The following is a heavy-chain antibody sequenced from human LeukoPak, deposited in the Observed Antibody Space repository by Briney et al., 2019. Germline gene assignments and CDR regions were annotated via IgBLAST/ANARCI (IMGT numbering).Heavy chain of an antibody. CDR3: ARDDSRGDFDY. CDR2: INTNTGNP. D-gene: IGHD3-22*01. V-gene: IGHV7-4-1*02. CDR1: GGTFSKYA. Sequence: ASVKVSCKASGGTFSKYAISWVRQAPGQGLEWMGWINTNTGNPTYAQGFTGRFVFSLDTSVSTAYLQISSLKAEDTAVYYCARDDSRGDFDYWGQGTLVTVSS. J-gene: IGHJ4*02.